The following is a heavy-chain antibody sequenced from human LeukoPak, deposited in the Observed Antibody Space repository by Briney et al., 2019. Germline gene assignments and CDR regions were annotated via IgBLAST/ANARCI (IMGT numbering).Heavy chain of an antibody. D-gene: IGHD3-3*02. CDR1: GFTFSSYA. CDR2: ISGSGGST. CDR3: AKQFWSGYYSRGNFDY. V-gene: IGHV3-23*01. J-gene: IGHJ4*02. Sequence: GGSLRLSCAASGFTFSSYAMSWVRQAPGKGLEWVSAISGSGGSTYYADSVKGRFTISRDNYKNTLYLQMNSLRAEDTAVYYCAKQFWSGYYSRGNFDYWGQGTLVTVSS.